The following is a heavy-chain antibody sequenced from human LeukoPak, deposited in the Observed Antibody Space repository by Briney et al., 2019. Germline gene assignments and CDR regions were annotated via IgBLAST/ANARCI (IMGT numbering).Heavy chain of an antibody. CDR1: GYTFTSYG. J-gene: IGHJ4*02. Sequence: ASVKASCKASGYTFTSYGISWVRQAPGQGREWMGWISAYNGNTNYAQKLQGRVTMTTDTSTSTAYMELRGLRADDRAVYYCARDFAARPGDYWGQGTLVTVSS. V-gene: IGHV1-18*01. CDR3: ARDFAARPGDY. D-gene: IGHD6-6*01. CDR2: ISAYNGNT.